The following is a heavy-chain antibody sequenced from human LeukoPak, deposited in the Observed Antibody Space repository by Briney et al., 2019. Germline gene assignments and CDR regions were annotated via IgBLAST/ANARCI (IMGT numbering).Heavy chain of an antibody. D-gene: IGHD1-1*01. CDR1: GFTFSSYA. CDR2: IDQSGGRN. J-gene: IGHJ3*02. CDR3: ARDVEGGTFDI. V-gene: IGHV3-7*05. Sequence: GGSLRLSCAASGFTFSSYAMNWVRQAPGRGLEWVANIDQSGGRNNYVDSVKGRFTISRDNAKNSLFLEMSSLRADDTAVYFCARDVEGGTFDIWGQGTTVTVSS.